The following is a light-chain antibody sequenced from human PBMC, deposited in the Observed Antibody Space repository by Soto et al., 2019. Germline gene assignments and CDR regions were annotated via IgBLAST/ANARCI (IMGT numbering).Light chain of an antibody. J-gene: IGKJ2*01. CDR2: GAS. CDR1: QSVRSN. CDR3: QQRSNWPPYT. Sequence: EIVMTQSPATLSVSPGDRATLSCRASQSVRSNLAWYQQKPGQAPRLLIYGASTRATGIPVRFSGSGSGTEFTLTISSLEPEDFAVYYCQQRSNWPPYTFGQGTKLEIK. V-gene: IGKV3-15*01.